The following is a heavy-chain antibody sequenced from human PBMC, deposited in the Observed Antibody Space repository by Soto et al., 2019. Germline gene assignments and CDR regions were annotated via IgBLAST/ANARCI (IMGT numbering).Heavy chain of an antibody. CDR1: GGSTRSSSYY. D-gene: IGHD3-3*01. V-gene: IGHV4-39*01. CDR3: TRHGRPDITIFGVAAYNFVT. CDR2: MSYTTTS. Sequence: PSETLSLTCAVSGGSTRSSSYYWGWVRQAPGKGLEWIGSMSYTTTSYYAPSLRRRAVISVDTAKNQFSLRLSSVTAADTAVYYCTRHGRPDITIFGVAAYNFVTWGQGTRVTVS. J-gene: IGHJ4*02.